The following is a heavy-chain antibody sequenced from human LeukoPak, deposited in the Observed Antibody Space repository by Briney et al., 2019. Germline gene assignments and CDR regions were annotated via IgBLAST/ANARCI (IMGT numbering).Heavy chain of an antibody. CDR3: ARVQTDTAMVPTFDY. J-gene: IGHJ4*02. V-gene: IGHV4-61*01. D-gene: IGHD5-18*01. Sequence: SETLSPTCTVSGGSVSSGSYYWSWIRQPPGKGLEWIGYIYYSGSTNYDPSLKSRVTISVDTSKNQFSLKLSSVTAADTAVYYCARVQTDTAMVPTFDYWGQGTLVTVSS. CDR2: IYYSGST. CDR1: GGSVSSGSYY.